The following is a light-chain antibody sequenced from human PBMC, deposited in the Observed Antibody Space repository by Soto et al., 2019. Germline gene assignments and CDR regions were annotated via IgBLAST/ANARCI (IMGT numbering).Light chain of an antibody. CDR1: QSVRRY. CDR3: QQYDSSPRT. V-gene: IGKV3-20*01. J-gene: IGKJ1*01. Sequence: EIVLTQSPGTLSLSPGETLSLSCRSSQSVRRYLAWYQHKPGQAPRLLIYDASNRATGIPDRFSGSGSGTDFTLTITRLEPEDFEVYYCQQYDSSPRTFGQGTKVEIK. CDR2: DAS.